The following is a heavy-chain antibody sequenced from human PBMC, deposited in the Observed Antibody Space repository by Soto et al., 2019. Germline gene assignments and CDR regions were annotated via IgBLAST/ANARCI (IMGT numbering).Heavy chain of an antibody. CDR1: GYTFTGYY. V-gene: IGHV1-2*04. CDR3: ARSLTGTDVYMDV. CDR2: INPNSGGT. D-gene: IGHD1-20*01. J-gene: IGHJ6*03. Sequence: GASVKVSCKASGYTFTGYYMYWVRQAPGQGLEWMGWINPNSGGTNYAQKFQGWVTMTRDTSISTAYMELSRLRSDDTAVYYCARSLTGTDVYMDVWGKGTTVTVSS.